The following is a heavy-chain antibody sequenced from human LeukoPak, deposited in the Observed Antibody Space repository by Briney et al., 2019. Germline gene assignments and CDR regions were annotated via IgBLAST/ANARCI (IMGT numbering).Heavy chain of an antibody. CDR1: GGSISGYY. CDR2: IYYSGST. Sequence: SETLSLTCTVSGGSISGYYWSWIRQPPGKGLEWIGYIYYSGSTSYNPSLKSRVTISVDTSKNQFSLKLSSVTAADTAVYYCARDLYSYMDVWGKGTTVTISS. D-gene: IGHD2-21*01. CDR3: ARDLYSYMDV. J-gene: IGHJ6*04. V-gene: IGHV4-59*01.